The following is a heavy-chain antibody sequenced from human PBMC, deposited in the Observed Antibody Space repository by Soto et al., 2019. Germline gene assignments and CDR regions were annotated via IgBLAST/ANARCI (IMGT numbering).Heavy chain of an antibody. CDR3: ARDAEVAAAGTGWFDP. CDR1: GGSISSYY. Sequence: QVQLQESGPGLVKPSETLSLTCTVSGGSISSYYWSWIRQPPGKGLEWIGYIYYSGSTNYNPSLKSRVTTSVDTSKNQFSLKLSSVTAADTAVYYCARDAEVAAAGTGWFDPWGQGTLVTVSS. D-gene: IGHD6-13*01. J-gene: IGHJ5*02. V-gene: IGHV4-59*01. CDR2: IYYSGST.